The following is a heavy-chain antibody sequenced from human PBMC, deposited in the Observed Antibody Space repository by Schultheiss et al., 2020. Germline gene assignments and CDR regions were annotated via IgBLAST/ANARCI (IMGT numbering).Heavy chain of an antibody. D-gene: IGHD3-10*01. CDR2: IYYSGST. CDR3: ASYGSGLRQLGSYYFEY. V-gene: IGHV4-59*08. J-gene: IGHJ4*02. Sequence: SETLSLTCAVYGGSFSGYYWSWIRQPPGKGLEWIGHIYYSGSTSYYPSLKSRVTISVDTSKNQFSLKLSSVTAADTAVYYCASYGSGLRQLGSYYFEYWGQGTLVTVSS. CDR1: GGSFSGYY.